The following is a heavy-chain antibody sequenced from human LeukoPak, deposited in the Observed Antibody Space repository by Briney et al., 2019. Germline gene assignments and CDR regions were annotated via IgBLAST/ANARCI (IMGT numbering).Heavy chain of an antibody. CDR1: GFTFSSYG. V-gene: IGHV3-30*03. CDR3: ARGSPGYSSGWRSFDY. J-gene: IGHJ4*02. Sequence: GGSLRLSCAASGFTFSSYGMHWVRQAPGKGLEWVAVISYDGSNKYYADSVKGRFTISRDNSKNTLYLQMNSLRAEDTAVYYCARGSPGYSSGWRSFDYWGQGTLVTVSS. D-gene: IGHD6-19*01. CDR2: ISYDGSNK.